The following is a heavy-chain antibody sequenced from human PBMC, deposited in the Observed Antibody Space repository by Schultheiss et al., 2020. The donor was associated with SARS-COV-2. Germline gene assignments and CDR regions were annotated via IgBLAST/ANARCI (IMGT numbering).Heavy chain of an antibody. CDR1: GGSISSYY. Sequence: SETLSLTCTVSGGSISSYYWSWIRQPPGKGLEWIGSIYYSGSTYYNPSLKSRVTISVDTSKNQFSLKLSSVTAADTAVYYCARVGVEMAAPFDYWGQGTLVTVSS. J-gene: IGHJ4*02. CDR3: ARVGVEMAAPFDY. D-gene: IGHD5-24*01. V-gene: IGHV4-59*05. CDR2: IYYSGST.